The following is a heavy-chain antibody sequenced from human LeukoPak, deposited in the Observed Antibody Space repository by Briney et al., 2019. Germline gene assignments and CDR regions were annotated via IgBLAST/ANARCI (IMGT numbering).Heavy chain of an antibody. CDR2: INQDGSQT. CDR1: GFTFSIYW. CDR3: ARAASTGTVDY. D-gene: IGHD4-17*01. V-gene: IGHV3-7*01. J-gene: IGHJ4*02. Sequence: GGSLRLSCAPSGFTFSIYWMSWVRQAPGKGLEWVANINQDGSQTYYVDSEKGRFSISRDNSKNSLFLQMDSVRAEDTAIYYCARAASTGTVDYWGQGTPVTVSS.